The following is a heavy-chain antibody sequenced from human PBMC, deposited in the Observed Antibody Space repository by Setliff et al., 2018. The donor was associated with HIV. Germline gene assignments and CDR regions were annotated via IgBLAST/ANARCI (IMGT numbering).Heavy chain of an antibody. D-gene: IGHD5-12*01. CDR2: IKPDATSK. CDR1: GFSISGHW. Sequence: VASVKVSCAASGFSISGHWMAWVRQGPDKGLEWVANIKPDATSKNYGDSVKGRFAISRENAQNSLSLQMNGLTDEDTAVYYCARWVYDSGSGYFIDYWGQGTLVTVSS. V-gene: IGHV3-7*03. J-gene: IGHJ4*02. CDR3: ARWVYDSGSGYFIDY.